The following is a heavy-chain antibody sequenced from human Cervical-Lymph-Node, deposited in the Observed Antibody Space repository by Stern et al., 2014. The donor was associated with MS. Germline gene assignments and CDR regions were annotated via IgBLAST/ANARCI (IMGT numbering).Heavy chain of an antibody. J-gene: IGHJ4*02. CDR2: INPNSGGT. CDR3: AREDDITAMVLIFDY. Sequence: QVQLVQSGAEVKKPGASVKVSCKASGYTFTGYYMHWVRQAPGQGLEWMGWINPNSGGTNYAQKFQGRVTMTRDTSISTAYMELSRLRSDDTAVYYCAREDDITAMVLIFDYWGQGTLVTVSS. D-gene: IGHD5-18*01. CDR1: GYTFTGYY. V-gene: IGHV1-2*02.